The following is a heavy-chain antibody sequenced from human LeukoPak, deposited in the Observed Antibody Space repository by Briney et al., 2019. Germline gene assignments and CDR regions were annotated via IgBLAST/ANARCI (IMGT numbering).Heavy chain of an antibody. CDR1: GGSIVSHY. CDR2: FYASGTT. V-gene: IGHV4-4*07. CDR3: AKDSSTWGNLAGHFDS. Sequence: PETLSLTCTVSGGSIVSHYWNWIRQPAGRGLEWIGRFYASGTTNTSPSLKSRVTMSVDTSKNQFSLKLSPVTAADTAVYYCAKDSSTWGNLAGHFDSWGQGTLVTVSS. D-gene: IGHD6-13*01. J-gene: IGHJ4*02.